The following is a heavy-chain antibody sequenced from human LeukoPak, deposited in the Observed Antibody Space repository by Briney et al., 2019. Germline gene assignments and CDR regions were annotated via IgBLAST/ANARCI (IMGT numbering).Heavy chain of an antibody. CDR3: AKDRAGNSWNFDY. CDR2: ISYDGSNK. CDR1: GFTFSSYS. J-gene: IGHJ4*02. D-gene: IGHD6-13*01. V-gene: IGHV3-30*18. Sequence: PGGSLRLSCAASGFTFSSYSIHWVRQAPGKGLEWVAVISYDGSNKYYADSVKGRFTISRDTSNKMVYLQMNSLRTEDMAVYYCAKDRAGNSWNFDYWGQGILVAVSS.